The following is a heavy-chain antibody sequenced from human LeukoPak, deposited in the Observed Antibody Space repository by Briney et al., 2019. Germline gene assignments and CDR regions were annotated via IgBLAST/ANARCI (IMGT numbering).Heavy chain of an antibody. V-gene: IGHV4-38-2*02. J-gene: IGHJ4*02. D-gene: IGHD2-15*01. CDR1: GYSISSGYY. CDR3: ARLHLVVAATPIDY. CDR2: IYHSGST. Sequence: PSETLSLTCTVSGYSISSGYYWGWIRQPPGKGLEWIGSIYHSGSTYYNPSLKSRVTISVDTSKNQFSLKLSSVTAADTAVYYCARLHLVVAATPIDYWGQGTLVTVSS.